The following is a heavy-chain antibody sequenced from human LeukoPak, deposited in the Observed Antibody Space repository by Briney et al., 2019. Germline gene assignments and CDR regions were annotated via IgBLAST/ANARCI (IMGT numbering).Heavy chain of an antibody. D-gene: IGHD6-13*01. CDR2: IYYSGST. CDR1: GGSISSGDYY. J-gene: IGHJ4*02. V-gene: IGHV4-30-4*01. CDR3: ARGDSSTWSFKI. Sequence: SQTLSLTCTVSGGSISSGDYYWSRIRQPPGKGLECIAYIYYSGSTSYNPSLKSRVTISVDTSKNQFSLKLNSVTAADTAVYYCARGDSSTWSFKIWGQGTLVTVSS.